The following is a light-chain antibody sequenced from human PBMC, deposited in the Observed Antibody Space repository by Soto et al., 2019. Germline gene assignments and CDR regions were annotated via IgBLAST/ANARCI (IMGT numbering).Light chain of an antibody. Sequence: DIVMTQSPDSLAVSLGERATINCRSSQSILFTSNNKTSLGWYQQKPGQPPKLLIYWASIRESGVPDRFSGSESRTDFRLTMSSLQPEDVSVYYCQQYYSTPNTFGQGTKLEI. J-gene: IGKJ2*01. CDR3: QQYYSTPNT. CDR1: QSILFTSNNKTS. V-gene: IGKV4-1*01. CDR2: WAS.